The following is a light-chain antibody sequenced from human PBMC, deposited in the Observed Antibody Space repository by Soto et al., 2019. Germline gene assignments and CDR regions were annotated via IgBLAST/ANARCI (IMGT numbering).Light chain of an antibody. J-gene: IGKJ1*01. Sequence: EIMMTQSPATLSLSPGERATLSCRASQSVTVNLAWYQQKPGQAPRLLIYRASTRATGIPARFSAGGSGTEFTLTISSLQSEDFAVYICQQYNDWPPRWTFGQGTKVEIK. CDR3: QQYNDWPPRWT. CDR2: RAS. CDR1: QSVTVN. V-gene: IGKV3-15*01.